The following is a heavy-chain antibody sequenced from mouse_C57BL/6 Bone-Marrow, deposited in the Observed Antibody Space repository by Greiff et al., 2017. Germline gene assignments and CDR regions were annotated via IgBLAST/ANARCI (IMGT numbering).Heavy chain of an antibody. V-gene: IGHV6-6*01. CDR2: IRNKANNHAT. CDR3: TYGRGTYWYFDV. D-gene: IGHD2-1*01. CDR1: GFTCSDAW. Sequence: EVMLVESGGGLVQPGGSMQLSCAASGFTCSDAWMDWVRQSPEKGLEWVAEIRNKANNHATYYAESVKGRFTISRDDAKSSVYLQMNSLRAEDTGIYYGTYGRGTYWYFDVWGTGTTGTVSS. J-gene: IGHJ1*03.